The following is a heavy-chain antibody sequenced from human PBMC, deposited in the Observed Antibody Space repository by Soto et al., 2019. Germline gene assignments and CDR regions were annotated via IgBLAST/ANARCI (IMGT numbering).Heavy chain of an antibody. V-gene: IGHV1-58*01. CDR3: AADPLTVTPSFDY. Sequence: QMQLVQSGPEVKKPGTSVKVSCMASGFTFTSSAVQWVRQARGQRLEWIGWIVVGSGNTNYAQKFQERVTITRDMSTSTAYMELSSLRSEDTAVYYCAADPLTVTPSFDYWGQGTLVTVSS. J-gene: IGHJ4*02. D-gene: IGHD4-17*01. CDR2: IVVGSGNT. CDR1: GFTFTSSA.